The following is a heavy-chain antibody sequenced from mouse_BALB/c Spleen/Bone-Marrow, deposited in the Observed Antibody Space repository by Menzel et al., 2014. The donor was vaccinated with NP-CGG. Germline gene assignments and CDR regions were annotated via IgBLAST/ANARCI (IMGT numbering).Heavy chain of an antibody. J-gene: IGHJ3*01. CDR2: IYPGDGST. D-gene: IGHD1-1*01. V-gene: IGHV1S56*01. CDR1: GYTFTSYY. Sequence: QVQLKHSGPELVKPGASVKMSCKASGYTFTSYYIHWVKQRPGQGLEWIGWIYPGDGSTKYNEKFKGKTTLTADKSSSTAYIQLSSLTTEDSAIYYCARPLYGSSFAWFAYWGQGTLVTVSA. CDR3: ARPLYGSSFAWFAY.